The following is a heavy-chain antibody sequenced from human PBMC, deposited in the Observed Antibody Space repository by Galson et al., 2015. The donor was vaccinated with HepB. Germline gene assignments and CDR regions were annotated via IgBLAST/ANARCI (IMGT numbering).Heavy chain of an antibody. CDR2: ISGSGGST. J-gene: IGHJ3*02. CDR1: GFTFSSYA. CDR3: AKSVTMIVVVIIFGDAFDI. V-gene: IGHV3-23*01. D-gene: IGHD3-22*01. Sequence: SLRLSCAASGFTFSSYAMSWVRQAPGKGLEWVSAISGSGGSTYYADSVKGRFTISRDNSKNTLYLQMNSLRAEDTAVYYCAKSVTMIVVVIIFGDAFDIWGQGTMVTVSS.